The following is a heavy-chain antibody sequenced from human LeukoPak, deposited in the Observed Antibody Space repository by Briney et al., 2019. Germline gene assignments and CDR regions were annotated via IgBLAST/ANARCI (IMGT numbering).Heavy chain of an antibody. Sequence: ASVKVSCKASGYTFTGYYMHWVRQAPGQGLEWMGWINPNSGGTNYAQKFQGRVTMTRDTSISTAYMELSRLRSDDTAVYYCARDDYGDYAAQEHAFDIWGQGTMVTVSS. CDR3: ARDDYGDYAAQEHAFDI. J-gene: IGHJ3*02. D-gene: IGHD4-17*01. V-gene: IGHV1-2*02. CDR2: INPNSGGT. CDR1: GYTFTGYY.